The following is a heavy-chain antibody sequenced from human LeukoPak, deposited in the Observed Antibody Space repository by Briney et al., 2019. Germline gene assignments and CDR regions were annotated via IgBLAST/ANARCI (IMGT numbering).Heavy chain of an antibody. J-gene: IGHJ4*02. CDR1: GISFSDYE. Sequence: PGGSLRLSCAASGISFSDYEMNWVRQSPAKGLEWVSNISPNGGTKYYAGSVKGRFTISRDNAKNSLYLQMNSLRAEDTGVYFCSKLAVASADSWGQGTLVTVSS. CDR2: ISPNGGTK. CDR3: SKLAVASADS. V-gene: IGHV3-48*03. D-gene: IGHD6-19*01.